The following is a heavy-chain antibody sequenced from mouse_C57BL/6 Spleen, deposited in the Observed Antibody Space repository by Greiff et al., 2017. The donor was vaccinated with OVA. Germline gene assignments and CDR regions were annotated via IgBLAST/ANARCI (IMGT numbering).Heavy chain of an antibody. Sequence: VKQSCKASGYTFTSYWMHWVKQRPGRGLEWIGRIDPNSGGTKYNEKFKSKATLTVDKPSSTAYMQLSSLTSEDSAVYYCARGGGNYDWYFDVWGTGTTVTVSS. CDR2: IDPNSGGT. J-gene: IGHJ1*03. D-gene: IGHD2-1*01. CDR3: ARGGGNYDWYFDV. V-gene: IGHV1-72*01. CDR1: GYTFTSYW.